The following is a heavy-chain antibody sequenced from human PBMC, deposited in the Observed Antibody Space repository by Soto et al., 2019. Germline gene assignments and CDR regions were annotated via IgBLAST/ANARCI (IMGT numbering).Heavy chain of an antibody. Sequence: QVQLAESGGGVVQPGRSLRLSCAASGFTFSSRGMHWVRQAPGNGLEWVAFISNDGSNKDYADSVKGRFTISRDNSQNTRFLQIHSLRVEDTAVYHCAKIQMAGSSYTDYYGMDVWGQGTTVTVSS. D-gene: IGHD1-26*01. J-gene: IGHJ6*02. V-gene: IGHV3-30*18. CDR1: GFTFSSRG. CDR3: AKIQMAGSSYTDYYGMDV. CDR2: ISNDGSNK.